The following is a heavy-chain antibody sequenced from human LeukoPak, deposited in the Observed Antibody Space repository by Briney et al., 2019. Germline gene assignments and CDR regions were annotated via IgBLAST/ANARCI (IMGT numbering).Heavy chain of an antibody. D-gene: IGHD3-22*01. CDR2: IKQDGSEK. J-gene: IGHJ4*02. CDR1: GFTFSSYW. CDR3: ARDVRTNYYDSSGYYFDY. V-gene: IGHV3-7*01. Sequence: GRSLRLSCAASGFTFSSYWMSWVRQAPGKGLEWVANIKQDGSEKYYVDSVKGRFTISRDNAKNSLYLQMNSLRAEDTAVYYCARDVRTNYYDSSGYYFDYWGQGTLVTVSS.